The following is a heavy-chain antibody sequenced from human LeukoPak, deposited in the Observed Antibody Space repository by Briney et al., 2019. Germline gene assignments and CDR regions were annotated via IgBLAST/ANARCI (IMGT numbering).Heavy chain of an antibody. CDR3: AKVRYCGGDCYWAFDY. CDR1: GFTFSSHW. D-gene: IGHD2-21*02. Sequence: PGGSLRLSCAASGFTFSSHWMRWVRQAPGKGLEWVSAISGSGGSTYYADSVKGRFTISRDNSKNTLYLQMNSLRAEDTAVYYCAKVRYCGGDCYWAFDYWGQGTLVTVSS. CDR2: ISGSGGST. J-gene: IGHJ4*02. V-gene: IGHV3-23*01.